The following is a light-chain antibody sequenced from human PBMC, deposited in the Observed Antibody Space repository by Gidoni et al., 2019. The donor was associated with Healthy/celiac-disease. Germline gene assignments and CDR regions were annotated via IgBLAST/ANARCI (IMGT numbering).Light chain of an antibody. CDR1: QGISSY. V-gene: IGKV1-8*01. CDR2: AAS. Sequence: AIRMTQSPSSVSASTGDRVTITCRASQGISSYLAWYQQKPGKAPKLLIYAASTLQSGVPSRFSGSGSGTDFTLTISCLQPEDFATYYCQQYYSYPSFTFGQGTRLEIK. CDR3: QQYYSYPSFT. J-gene: IGKJ5*01.